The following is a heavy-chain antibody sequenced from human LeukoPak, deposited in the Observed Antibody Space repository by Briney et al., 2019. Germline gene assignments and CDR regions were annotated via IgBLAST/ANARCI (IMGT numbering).Heavy chain of an antibody. V-gene: IGHV4-59*01. CDR3: ARAEFGDGYNWVTDAFDI. Sequence: PSETLSLTCTVSGGSISSYYWSRIRQPPGKGLEWIGYIYYSGSTNYNPSLKSRVTISVDTSKNQFSLKLSSVTAADTAVYYCARAEFGDGYNWVTDAFDIWGQGTMVTVSS. D-gene: IGHD5-24*01. CDR2: IYYSGST. CDR1: GGSISSYY. J-gene: IGHJ3*02.